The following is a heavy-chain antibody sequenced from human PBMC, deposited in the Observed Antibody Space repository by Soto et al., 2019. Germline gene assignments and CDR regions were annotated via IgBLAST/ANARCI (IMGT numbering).Heavy chain of an antibody. CDR3: ARIHYRGGGNIVNFPHYYIDF. D-gene: IGHD2-21*01. V-gene: IGHV2-70*01. Sequence: SGPTLVNPTQTLTLTCTLSGFSLNTSAMCVTWIRQAPGKALEWLALINWDADEYYNKSLKTRLTISKATSKNQVILTMTNMDPVDTATYYCARIHYRGGGNIVNFPHYYIDFWGQGSLVTVSS. CDR1: GFSLNTSAMC. J-gene: IGHJ4*01. CDR2: INWDADE.